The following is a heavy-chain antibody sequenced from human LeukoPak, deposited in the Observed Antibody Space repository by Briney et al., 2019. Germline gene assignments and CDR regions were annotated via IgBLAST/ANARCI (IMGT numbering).Heavy chain of an antibody. CDR1: GFTFSDYY. D-gene: IGHD6-13*01. CDR3: AKMAAAAGRYWYFDL. V-gene: IGHV3-11*01. Sequence: GGSLRLSCAASGFTFSDYYMSWIRQAPGKGLEWVSYISSSGSTIYYADSVKGRFIISRDNFKNTLYLQMNSLRAEDTAVYYCAKMAAAAGRYWYFDLWGRGTLVTVSS. CDR2: ISSSGSTI. J-gene: IGHJ2*01.